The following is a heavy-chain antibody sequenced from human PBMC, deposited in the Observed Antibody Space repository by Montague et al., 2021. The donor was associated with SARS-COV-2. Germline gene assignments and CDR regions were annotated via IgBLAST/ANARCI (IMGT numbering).Heavy chain of an antibody. CDR3: ARARITMIVVVNAFDI. V-gene: IGHV4-31*03. D-gene: IGHD3-22*01. J-gene: IGHJ3*02. CDR2: IYYSGST. CDR1: GGSISSGGYY. Sequence: TLSLTCTVSGGSISSGGYYWSWIRQHPGKGLEWIGYIYYSGSTYYNPSLKSRVTISVDTSKNQFSLKLSSVTAANTAVYYCARARITMIVVVNAFDIWGQGTMVTVSS.